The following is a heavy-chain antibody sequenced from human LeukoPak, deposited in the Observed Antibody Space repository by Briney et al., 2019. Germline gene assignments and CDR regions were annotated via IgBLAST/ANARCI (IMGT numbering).Heavy chain of an antibody. D-gene: IGHD6-19*01. Sequence: ASVKVSCKASGYTFTSYGISWMRQAPGQGLEWMGWISAYNGNTNYAQKLQGRATMTTDTSTSTSYMELRSLRSDSTAVYYCARDLPVPWMYSSGWYGVAGRWFDPWGQGTLVTVSS. V-gene: IGHV1-18*01. CDR3: ARDLPVPWMYSSGWYGVAGRWFDP. CDR2: ISAYNGNT. J-gene: IGHJ5*02. CDR1: GYTFTSYG.